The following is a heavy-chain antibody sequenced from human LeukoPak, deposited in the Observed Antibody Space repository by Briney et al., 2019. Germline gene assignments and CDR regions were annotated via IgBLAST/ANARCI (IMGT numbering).Heavy chain of an antibody. CDR1: GGSFSGYY. D-gene: IGHD3-10*01. CDR3: ARGRRDPITMVRGVNRGNWFDP. Sequence: SETLSLTCAVYGGSFSGYYWSWIRQPPGKGLKWIGEINHSGSTNYNPSLKRRVTISVDTSKNQFSLKLSSVTAADTAVYYCARGRRDPITMVRGVNRGNWFDPWGQGTLVTVSS. J-gene: IGHJ5*02. CDR2: INHSGST. V-gene: IGHV4-34*01.